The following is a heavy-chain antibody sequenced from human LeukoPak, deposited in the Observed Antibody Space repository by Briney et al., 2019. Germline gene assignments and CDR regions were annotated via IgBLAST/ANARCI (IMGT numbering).Heavy chain of an antibody. D-gene: IGHD2-2*01. J-gene: IGHJ3*02. V-gene: IGHV3-9*01. CDR3: AKMGHCSSTSCPDAFDI. CDR2: ISWNSGSI. Sequence: PGRSLRLSCAASGFTFDDYAMHWVRQAPGKGLEWVSGISWNSGSIGYADSVKGRFTISRDNAKNPLYLQMNSLRAEDTALYYCAKMGHCSSTSCPDAFDIWGQGTMVTVSS. CDR1: GFTFDDYA.